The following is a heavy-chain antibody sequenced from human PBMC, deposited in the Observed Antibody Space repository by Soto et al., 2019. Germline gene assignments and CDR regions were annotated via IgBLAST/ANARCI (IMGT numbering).Heavy chain of an antibody. CDR1: GLTFTSSA. J-gene: IGHJ3*02. CDR2: IVVGSGNT. D-gene: IGHD3-22*01. Sequence: ASVKVSCKASGLTFTSSAIQWVRQARGQRLEWIGWIVVGSGNTNYAQRFRERVTITRDMSTSTAYMELSTLRSEDTAVYYCAAVNYYDINGYRNAAFDIWGQGTMVTV. CDR3: AAVNYYDINGYRNAAFDI. V-gene: IGHV1-58*02.